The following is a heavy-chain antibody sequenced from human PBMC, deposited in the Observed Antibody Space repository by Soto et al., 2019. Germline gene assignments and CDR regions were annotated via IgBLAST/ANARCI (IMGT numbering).Heavy chain of an antibody. D-gene: IGHD3-16*01. CDR3: VRVGRLGGY. CDR2: IKEDGSGK. V-gene: IGHV3-7*03. CDR1: GFTFISYW. J-gene: IGHJ4*02. Sequence: EVLLVESGGGLVQPGGSLRLSCTASGFTFISYWRSWVRQAPGKGLGWVANIKEDGSGKYYVDSVKGRFSISRDNARSSLYLQMNSLRVEDTAVYYCVRVGRLGGYRGQGALVTVSS.